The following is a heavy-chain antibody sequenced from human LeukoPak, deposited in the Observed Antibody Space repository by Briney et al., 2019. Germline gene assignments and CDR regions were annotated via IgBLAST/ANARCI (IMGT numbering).Heavy chain of an antibody. CDR1: GFTFSSYW. D-gene: IGHD4-17*01. CDR3: ARAVSTVTPPSFDY. Sequence: PGGSLRLSCAASGFTFSSYWMSWVRQAPGKGLEWVANIKQDGSEKYYVGSVKGRFTISRDNAKNSLYLQMNSLRAEDTAVYYCARAVSTVTPPSFDYWGQGTLVTVSS. V-gene: IGHV3-7*01. CDR2: IKQDGSEK. J-gene: IGHJ4*02.